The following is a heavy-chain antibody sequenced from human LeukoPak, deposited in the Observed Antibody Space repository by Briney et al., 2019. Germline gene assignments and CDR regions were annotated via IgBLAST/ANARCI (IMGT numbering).Heavy chain of an antibody. V-gene: IGHV4-61*01. Sequence: SETLSLTCTVSGGPVSSGSYYWSWIRRPPGKGLEWIGYIYYNGNTNYSPSLKSRVTMSVDTSKNLFSPKVSSVTAADTAVYYCARGRSNYYGMDVWGQGTTVTVSS. D-gene: IGHD1-26*01. CDR2: IYYNGNT. J-gene: IGHJ6*02. CDR1: GGPVSSGSYY. CDR3: ARGRSNYYGMDV.